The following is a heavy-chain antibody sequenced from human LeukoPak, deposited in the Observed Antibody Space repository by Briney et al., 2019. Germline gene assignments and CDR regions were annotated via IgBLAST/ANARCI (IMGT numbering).Heavy chain of an antibody. J-gene: IGHJ4*02. D-gene: IGHD6-13*01. V-gene: IGHV3-21*01. CDR1: GFTFSSYC. CDR2: ISSSSYI. Sequence: SXRLSCAASGFTFSSYCMNWVRQAPGKGLEWVSSISSSSYIYYADSVKGRFTISRDNAKNSLYLQMYSLRAEDTAVYYCARGVLTAAADFDYWGQGTLVTVSS. CDR3: ARGVLTAAADFDY.